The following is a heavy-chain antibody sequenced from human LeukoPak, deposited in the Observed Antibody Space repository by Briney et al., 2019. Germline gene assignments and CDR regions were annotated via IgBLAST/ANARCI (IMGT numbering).Heavy chain of an antibody. CDR3: ARMYCSGGSCLYYFDY. V-gene: IGHV3-11*01. CDR1: GFTFSDYY. CDR2: ISSSGSTI. D-gene: IGHD2-15*01. Sequence: KPGGSLRLSCAASGFTFSDYYMSWIRQAPGKGLEWVSYISSSGSTIYYADSVKGRFTISRDNAKNSLYLQMNSLRAKDTAVYYCARMYCSGGSCLYYFDYWGQGTLVTVSS. J-gene: IGHJ4*02.